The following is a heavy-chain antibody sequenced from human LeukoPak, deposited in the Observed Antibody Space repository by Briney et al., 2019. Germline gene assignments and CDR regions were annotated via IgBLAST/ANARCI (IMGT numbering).Heavy chain of an antibody. Sequence: SVKVSCKASGGTFSSYAISWVRQAPGQGLEWLGGIIPIFGTANYAQKFQGRVTITADESKSTAYMELSSLRSEDTAVYYCARDLLSPGVTTGVDAFDIWGQETMVTVSS. J-gene: IGHJ3*02. V-gene: IGHV1-69*01. CDR1: GGTFSSYA. CDR2: IIPIFGTA. D-gene: IGHD4-17*01. CDR3: ARDLLSPGVTTGVDAFDI.